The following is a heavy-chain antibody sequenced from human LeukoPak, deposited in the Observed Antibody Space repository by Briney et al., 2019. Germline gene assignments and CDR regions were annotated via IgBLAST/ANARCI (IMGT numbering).Heavy chain of an antibody. J-gene: IGHJ4*02. CDR3: ARYTDHYYFDY. D-gene: IGHD1-1*01. Sequence: GESLKIPCKGSGYNFTSSWIGWVRQMPGEGLEWMGIIYPGDSDTRYSPSFEGQVTISADKSISTAYLQWSSLNTSDTAMYYCARYTDHYYFDYWGQGTLVTVSS. V-gene: IGHV5-51*01. CDR1: GYNFTSSW. CDR2: IYPGDSDT.